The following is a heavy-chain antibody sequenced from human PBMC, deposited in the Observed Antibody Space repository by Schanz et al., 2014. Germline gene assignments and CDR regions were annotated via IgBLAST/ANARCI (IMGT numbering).Heavy chain of an antibody. V-gene: IGHV3-30*18. J-gene: IGHJ4*02. CDR1: GFTFSNYG. CDR3: AKDFVPLVQQLIRSGGAHLDH. CDR2: ISYGGSDK. D-gene: IGHD6-13*01. Sequence: QVQLVESGGGVVQPGRSLRLSCAASGFTFSNYGLVWVRQAPGKGLEWLAVISYGGSDKFHADSVKGRFTISRDNSKNTLYLQMNSLRVEDTAVYYCAKDFVPLVQQLIRSGGAHLDHWGQGTLVTVSS.